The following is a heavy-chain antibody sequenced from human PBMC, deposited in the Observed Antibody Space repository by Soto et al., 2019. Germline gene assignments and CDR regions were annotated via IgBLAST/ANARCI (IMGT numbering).Heavy chain of an antibody. J-gene: IGHJ4*02. CDR3: ARGNPVPLDY. CDR1: GGSISSGGYS. V-gene: IGHV4-30-2*01. D-gene: IGHD4-17*01. Sequence: QLQLQESGSGLVKPSQTLSLTCAVSGGSISSGGYSWSWIRQPPGKGLEWIGYIYHSGSTYYNPSLKSRVTISVDRSKNQFSLKPSSVPAPDTAAYYCARGNPVPLDYWRQQTLVPVSS. CDR2: IYHSGST.